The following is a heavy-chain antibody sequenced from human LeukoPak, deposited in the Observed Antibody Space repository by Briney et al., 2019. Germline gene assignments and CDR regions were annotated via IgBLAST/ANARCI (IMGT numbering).Heavy chain of an antibody. CDR3: ARGQSDVAAAGDDAFDI. CDR1: GGTFSSYA. D-gene: IGHD6-13*01. J-gene: IGHJ3*02. Sequence: SVKVSCKASGGTFSSYAISWVRQAPGQGLEWMGGIIPIFGTANYAQKFQGRVTITADKSTSTAYMELSSLRSEDTAVYYCARGQSDVAAAGDDAFDIWGQGTMVTVSS. V-gene: IGHV1-69*06. CDR2: IIPIFGTA.